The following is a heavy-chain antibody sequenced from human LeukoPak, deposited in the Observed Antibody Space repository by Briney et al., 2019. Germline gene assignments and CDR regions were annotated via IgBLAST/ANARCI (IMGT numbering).Heavy chain of an antibody. Sequence: PSQTLSLTCTVSGGSISSGGYYWSWIRQPPGKGLEWIGYIYHSGSTYYNPSLKSRVTISVDRSKNQFSLKLSSVTAADTAVYYCARHLATTVTNYYFDYWGQGTLVTVSS. CDR2: IYHSGST. J-gene: IGHJ4*02. D-gene: IGHD4-17*01. CDR3: ARHLATTVTNYYFDY. CDR1: GGSISSGGYY. V-gene: IGHV4-30-2*01.